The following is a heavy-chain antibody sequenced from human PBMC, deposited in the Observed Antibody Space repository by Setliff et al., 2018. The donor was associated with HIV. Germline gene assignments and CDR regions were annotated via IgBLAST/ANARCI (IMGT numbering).Heavy chain of an antibody. V-gene: IGHV3-23*01. J-gene: IGHJ4*02. CDR2: IATNGGST. CDR3: VQGGLSSGWGSF. D-gene: IGHD6-25*01. CDR1: GFTFINSA. Sequence: SCAVSGFTFINSAMSWVRQAPGKGLEWVSSIATNGGSTYYAASVQGRFTLSSDNSNNAVYLQMNSLRAEDTAVYYCVQGGLSSGWGSFWGQGTLVTVSS.